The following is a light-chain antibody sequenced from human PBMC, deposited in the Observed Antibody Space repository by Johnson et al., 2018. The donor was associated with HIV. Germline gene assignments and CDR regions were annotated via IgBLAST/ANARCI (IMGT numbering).Light chain of an antibody. Sequence: QSVLTQPPSVSAAPGQKVTISCSGSSSDMGNYAVSWYQQLPGTAHKLLIYDNNKRPSGIPDRFSGSKSGTSATLGITGLQTGDEADYYCGTWDSSLSDPNYVCGTGTKVTVL. CDR1: SSDMGNYA. CDR3: GTWDSSLSDPNYV. V-gene: IGLV1-51*01. CDR2: DNN. J-gene: IGLJ1*01.